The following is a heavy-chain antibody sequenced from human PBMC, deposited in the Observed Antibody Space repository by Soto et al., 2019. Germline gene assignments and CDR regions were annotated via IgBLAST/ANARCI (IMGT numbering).Heavy chain of an antibody. CDR2: IWYDGSNK. CDR1: GFTFSSYG. CDR3: ARATPIYYYYMDV. J-gene: IGHJ6*03. Sequence: GGSLRLSCAASGFTFSSYGMHWVRQAPGKGLEWVAVIWYDGSNKYYADSVKGRFTISRDNSKNTLYLQMNSLRAEDTAVYYCARATPIYYYYMDVWGKGTTVTVSS. V-gene: IGHV3-33*01. D-gene: IGHD2-15*01.